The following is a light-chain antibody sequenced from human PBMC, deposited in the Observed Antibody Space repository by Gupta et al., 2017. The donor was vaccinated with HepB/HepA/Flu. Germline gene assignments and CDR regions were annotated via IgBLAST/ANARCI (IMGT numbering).Light chain of an antibody. Sequence: DIQMTQSPSSLSASVGDRVTITCRASQSISSYLNWYQQKPGKAPKLLIYAASSLQSGVPSRFSGSGSGTDFTLTISRLQPEDFATYYCQQSDSTPGTFGQGTKVDIK. V-gene: IGKV1-39*01. CDR2: AAS. J-gene: IGKJ2*02. CDR3: QQSDSTPGT. CDR1: QSISSY.